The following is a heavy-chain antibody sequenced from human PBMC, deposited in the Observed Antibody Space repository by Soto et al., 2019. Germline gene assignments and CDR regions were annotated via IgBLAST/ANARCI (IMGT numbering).Heavy chain of an antibody. CDR3: ARVPIDTYMIYWSDP. J-gene: IGHJ5*02. CDR1: GDSVSSGDYY. D-gene: IGHD3-16*01. Sequence: KPSETLSLTCTVSGDSVSSGDYYWTWIRQPPGKGLEWVGHIYFSGRTNYIPSLESRVTISLDTSKNQFSLKLTSVTAADTAVYYCARVPIDTYMIYWSDPWGQGTLVTVSS. CDR2: IYFSGRT. V-gene: IGHV4-61*08.